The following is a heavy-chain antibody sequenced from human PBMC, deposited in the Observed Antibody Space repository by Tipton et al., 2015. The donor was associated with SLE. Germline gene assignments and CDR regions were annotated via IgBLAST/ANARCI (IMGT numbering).Heavy chain of an antibody. D-gene: IGHD3-3*01. V-gene: IGHV4-34*01. J-gene: IGHJ4*02. CDR1: GGSFSGYY. CDR3: ARGRLRFLEQFSN. Sequence: TLSLTCAVYGGSFSGYYWSWIRQPPGKGLEWIGEINHSGNTNYNPSLKSRVTISVDTSKNQFSLKLSSVTAADTAVYYCARGRLRFLEQFSNWGQGTLVTVSS. CDR2: INHSGNT.